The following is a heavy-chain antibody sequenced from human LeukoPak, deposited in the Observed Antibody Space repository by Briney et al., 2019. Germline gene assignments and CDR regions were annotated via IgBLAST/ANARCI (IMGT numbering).Heavy chain of an antibody. V-gene: IGHV3-23*01. CDR1: GLTLSYYA. J-gene: IGHJ3*02. CDR2: ISGSGIT. D-gene: IGHD6-6*01. CDR3: AKCGAARRWANDAFDI. Sequence: AGGAPRLSCVGSGLTLSYYAMSWVRPAPGEGAGWGSTISGSGITYYADSVKGRFTISRDNSKNIVYLFMNSLGAEDTAIYYCAKCGAARRWANDAFDIWGQGTVVTASS.